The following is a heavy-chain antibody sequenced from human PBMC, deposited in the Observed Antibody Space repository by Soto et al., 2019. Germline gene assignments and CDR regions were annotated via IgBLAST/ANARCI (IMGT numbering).Heavy chain of an antibody. CDR2: IYYSGST. V-gene: IGHV4-30-4*01. J-gene: IGHJ4*02. CDR1: GGTRSNGEYY. D-gene: IGHD3-10*01. CDR3: ARVGVLTVAIGY. Sequence: LSLTCSLVGGTRSNGEYYLSLLRTPPGKGLEWIGYIYYSGSTYYNPSLKSRVTISVDTSKNQFSLKLSSVTAADTAVYNCARVGVLTVAIGYRGQRT.